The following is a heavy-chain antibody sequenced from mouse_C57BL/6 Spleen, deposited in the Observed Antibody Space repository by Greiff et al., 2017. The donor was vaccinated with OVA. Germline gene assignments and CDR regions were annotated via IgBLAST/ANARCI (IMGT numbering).Heavy chain of an antibody. CDR2: ISYDGSN. V-gene: IGHV3-6*01. D-gene: IGHD1-1*01. CDR1: GYSITSGYY. Sequence: EVQLQESGPGLVKPSQSLSLTCSVTGYSITSGYYWNWIRQFPGNKLEWMGYISYDGSNNYNPSLKNRISITRDTSKNQFFLKLNSVTTEDTATYYCARDTYYYGSSFAYWGQWTLVTVSA. J-gene: IGHJ3*01. CDR3: ARDTYYYGSSFAY.